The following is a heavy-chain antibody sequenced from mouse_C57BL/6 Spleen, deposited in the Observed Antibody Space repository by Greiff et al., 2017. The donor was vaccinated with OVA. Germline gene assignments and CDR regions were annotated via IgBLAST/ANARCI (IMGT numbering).Heavy chain of an antibody. Sequence: EVKLMESGGGLVQPGGSLSLSCAASGFTFTDYYMSWVRQPPGKALEWLGFIRNKANGYTTEYSASVKGRFTISRDNSQSILYLQMNALRAEDSATYYGARYSNYYAMDYWGQGTSVTVSS. CDR3: ARYSNYYAMDY. CDR2: IRNKANGYTT. V-gene: IGHV7-3*01. CDR1: GFTFTDYY. J-gene: IGHJ4*01. D-gene: IGHD2-1*01.